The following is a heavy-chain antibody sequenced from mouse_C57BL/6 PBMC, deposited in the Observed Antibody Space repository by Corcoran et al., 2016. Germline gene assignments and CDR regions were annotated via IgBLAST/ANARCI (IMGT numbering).Heavy chain of an antibody. CDR3: ARLGYYGSSSLDY. D-gene: IGHD1-1*01. Sequence: QVQLQQSGAELVKPGASVKISCKASGYAFSSYWMNWVKQRPGKGLEWIGQIYPGDGDTNYNGKFKGKATLTADKSSSTAYMQLSSLTSEDSAVYFCARLGYYGSSSLDYWGQGTTLTVSS. CDR1: GYAFSSYW. V-gene: IGHV1-80*01. J-gene: IGHJ2*01. CDR2: IYPGDGDT.